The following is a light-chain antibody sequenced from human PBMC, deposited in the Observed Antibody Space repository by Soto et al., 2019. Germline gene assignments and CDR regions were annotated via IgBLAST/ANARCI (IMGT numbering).Light chain of an antibody. CDR1: QSVSSSY. CDR3: QPYGSSPPWT. J-gene: IGKJ1*01. V-gene: IGKV3-20*01. CDR2: GAS. Sequence: EIVLTKSPGTLSLSPGERATLSCRASQSVSSSYLAWYQQKPGPAHRRLTYGASSRATGIPDRFSGSGSGTDCTRTVSSVEAAEVAVYYCQPYGSSPPWTLSQWTK.